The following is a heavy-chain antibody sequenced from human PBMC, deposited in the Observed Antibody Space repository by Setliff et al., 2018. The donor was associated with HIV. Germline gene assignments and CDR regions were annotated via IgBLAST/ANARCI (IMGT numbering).Heavy chain of an antibody. CDR3: ARRIYGNNPYFDY. Sequence: SETLSLTCGVSGYSISSGYYWGWIRQPPGKGLEWIGSIYHNGITYYNPSLKSRVTISVDTSQKQFSLTLSSVTAADTAIYYCARRIYGNNPYFDYWSQGTLVTVSS. J-gene: IGHJ4*02. CDR1: GYSISSGYY. V-gene: IGHV4-38-2*01. D-gene: IGHD4-17*01. CDR2: IYHNGIT.